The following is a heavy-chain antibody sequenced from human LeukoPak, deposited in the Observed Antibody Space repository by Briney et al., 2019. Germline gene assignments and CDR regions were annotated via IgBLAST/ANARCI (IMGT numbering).Heavy chain of an antibody. CDR3: ARGQQQLSR. CDR1: GGSISSYY. D-gene: IGHD6-13*01. J-gene: IGHJ4*02. CDR2: ISDSAST. Sequence: KPSETLSLTCTVSGGSISSYYWSWIRQPPGKGLEWIGYISDSASTNYNPSLKSRVSISVDTSNNQFSLKLSSVTAADTAVYYCARGQQQLSRWGQGTLVTVSS. V-gene: IGHV4-59*01.